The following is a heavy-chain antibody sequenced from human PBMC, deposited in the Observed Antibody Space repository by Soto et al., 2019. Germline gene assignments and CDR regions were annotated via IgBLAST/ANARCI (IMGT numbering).Heavy chain of an antibody. CDR1: GESLSGYY. CDR2: ISQSGDA. V-gene: IGHV4-34*01. D-gene: IGHD3-22*01. J-gene: IGHJ4*02. Sequence: QVQLQQWGAGLLKPSETLSLTCAVYGESLSGYYWNWIRQPPGKVLEWLGEISQSGDANYNPSLKSRVTMSVDTSRTQFSLRLSSVTAADRAMFYCARGRSAHYYDHTGIEYWGQGTLVTVSS. CDR3: ARGRSAHYYDHTGIEY.